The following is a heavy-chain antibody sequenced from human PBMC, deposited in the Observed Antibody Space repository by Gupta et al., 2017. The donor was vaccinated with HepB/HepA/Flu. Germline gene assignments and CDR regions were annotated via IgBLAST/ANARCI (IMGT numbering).Heavy chain of an antibody. V-gene: IGHV4-31*03. D-gene: IGHD3-22*01. Sequence: QAQLQESGPGRVKASQTLSLTCTVSGDSINRSAYSWSWIRQHPGKGLEWIGYIFYTGTTYYSPSLKSRVTISLDKSRDQLFLKVNSITAADMTMYYCAIGPFDSIGQNYGFDNWGQGALVTVSS. J-gene: IGHJ5*02. CDR3: AIGPFDSIGQNYGFDN. CDR2: IFYTGTT. CDR1: GDSINRSAYS.